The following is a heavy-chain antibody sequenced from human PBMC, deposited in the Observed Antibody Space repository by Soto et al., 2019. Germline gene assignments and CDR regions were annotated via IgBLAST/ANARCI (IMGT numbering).Heavy chain of an antibody. CDR3: EKGTSGSSPNNDFDY. CDR1: GFTFSSYG. Sequence: QVQLVESGGGVVQPERSLILSCAASGFTFSSYGMHWVRQAPGKGLEWVAVISYDVSKKYYADSVKGRFTISRDNSKYTLYLQMNSLRAEYSAVYYCEKGTSGSSPNNDFDYWGQGTLVTVSS. V-gene: IGHV3-30*18. CDR2: ISYDVSKK. D-gene: IGHD1-26*01. J-gene: IGHJ4*02.